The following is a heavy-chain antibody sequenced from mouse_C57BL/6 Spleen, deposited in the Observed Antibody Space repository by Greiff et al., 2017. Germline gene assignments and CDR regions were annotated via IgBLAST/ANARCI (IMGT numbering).Heavy chain of an antibody. CDR2: IDPETGGT. V-gene: IGHV1-15*01. CDR1: GYTFTDYE. D-gene: IGHD2-2*01. CDR3: TTYSEVVTTRLAY. Sequence: QVQLQQSGAELVRPGASVTLSCKASGYTFTDYEMHWVKQTPVHGLEWIGAIDPETGGTAYNQKFKGKAILTAGKSSSTAYMELRSLTSEDSAVYYCTTYSEVVTTRLAYWGQGTLVTVSA. J-gene: IGHJ3*01.